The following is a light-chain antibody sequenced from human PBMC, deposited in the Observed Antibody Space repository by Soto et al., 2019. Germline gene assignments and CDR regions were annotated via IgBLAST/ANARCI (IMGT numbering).Light chain of an antibody. Sequence: IVMTQSPATLSVSPGERATFSCRASQNIRTNLAWYQQKPGQVPRLLIYGASTRATGVPARFSGGGSGTEFILTISSLQSEDFAIYYCQQYNNWLLTFGGGTKVDIK. CDR1: QNIRTN. CDR3: QQYNNWLLT. J-gene: IGKJ4*01. CDR2: GAS. V-gene: IGKV3-15*01.